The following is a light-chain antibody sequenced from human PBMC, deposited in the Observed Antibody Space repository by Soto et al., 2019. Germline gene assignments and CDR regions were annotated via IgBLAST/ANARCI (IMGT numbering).Light chain of an antibody. CDR3: QQYGSLPRT. Sequence: EIVLTQSPGTLSLSPGESATLSCRASQSVSSSYLAWYQHKPGQAPRLLIYGASSRATGIPDRFSGSGSGTDFTLTITRLEPEDFAVYYCQQYGSLPRTFGQGTKVEIK. CDR1: QSVSSSY. J-gene: IGKJ1*01. V-gene: IGKV3-20*01. CDR2: GAS.